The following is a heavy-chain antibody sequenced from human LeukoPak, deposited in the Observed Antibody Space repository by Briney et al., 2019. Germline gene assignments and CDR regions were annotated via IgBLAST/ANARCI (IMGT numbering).Heavy chain of an antibody. J-gene: IGHJ4*02. Sequence: SETLSLTCTVSGGSISSSSYCWGWIRQPPGKGLEWIGSIYYSGSTYYNPSLKSRVTISVDTSKNQFSLKLSSVTAADTAVYYCASTVVTPGFDYWGQGTLVTVSS. D-gene: IGHD4-23*01. CDR1: GGSISSSSYC. V-gene: IGHV4-39*01. CDR3: ASTVVTPGFDY. CDR2: IYYSGST.